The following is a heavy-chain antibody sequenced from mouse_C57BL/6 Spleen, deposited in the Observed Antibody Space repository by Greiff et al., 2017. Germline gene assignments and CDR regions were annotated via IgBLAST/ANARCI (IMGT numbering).Heavy chain of an antibody. J-gene: IGHJ4*01. CDR2: IHPNSGST. V-gene: IGHV1-64*01. D-gene: IGHD1-1*01. CDR1: GYTFTSYW. Sequence: QVQLQQPGAELVKPGASVKLSCKASGYTFTSYWMHWVKQRPGQGLEWIGMIHPNSGSTNYNEKFKSKATLTVDKSSSTAYMQLSSLTSEDSAVYYCAVFITTVVGDAMDYWGQGTSVSVSS. CDR3: AVFITTVVGDAMDY.